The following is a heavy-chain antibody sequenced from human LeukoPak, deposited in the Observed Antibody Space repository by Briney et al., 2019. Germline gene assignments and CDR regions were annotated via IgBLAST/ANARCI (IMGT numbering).Heavy chain of an antibody. J-gene: IGHJ1*01. V-gene: IGHV1-2*02. D-gene: IGHD1-1*01. CDR1: GHTLTVHY. CDR2: ITLHSGDT. Sequence: AAVKVSCKASGHTLTVHYIHWVRQGPGPGLEWLGWITLHSGDTHYAQKYPGRVTMTSDTSISTGYMELSRLQFDDTAVYYCAREGQLGLDNWGQGTLVAVSS. CDR3: AREGQLGLDN.